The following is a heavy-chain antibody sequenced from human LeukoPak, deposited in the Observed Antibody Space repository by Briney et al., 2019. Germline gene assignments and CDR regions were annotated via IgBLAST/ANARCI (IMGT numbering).Heavy chain of an antibody. V-gene: IGHV4-39*01. CDR1: GGSISSSSYY. J-gene: IGHJ5*02. CDR3: ARRMIGIRFDP. D-gene: IGHD2-21*01. CDR2: IYYSGSV. Sequence: SETLPLSCTVSGGSISSSSYYWGWIRQPPGKGLEWIASIYYSGSVHYNPSLKSRVTMSVDTSKNQFSLNLRSVTAADTAVYYCARRMIGIRFDPWGQASLLTLSS.